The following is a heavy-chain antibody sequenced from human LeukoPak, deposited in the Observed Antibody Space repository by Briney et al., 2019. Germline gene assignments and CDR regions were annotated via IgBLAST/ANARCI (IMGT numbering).Heavy chain of an antibody. J-gene: IGHJ4*02. V-gene: IGHV4-39*07. D-gene: IGHD3-22*01. CDR2: IYYRGNS. Sequence: SETLSLTCTVSGGSISSSTYYWGWIRQPPGKGLEWIGSIYYRGNSYYNPSLKSRVTISVDTSKNHFSLKLRSVTAADTAVYYCAKDHYDSSGYPFDYWGQGTLVTVSS. CDR3: AKDHYDSSGYPFDY. CDR1: GGSISSSTYY.